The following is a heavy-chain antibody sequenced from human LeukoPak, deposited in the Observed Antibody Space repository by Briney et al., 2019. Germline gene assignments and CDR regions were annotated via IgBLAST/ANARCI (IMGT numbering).Heavy chain of an antibody. CDR3: AKEREYYDSSGYSGFDY. J-gene: IGHJ4*02. Sequence: PGGSLRLSCAASGFTFSAYAMNWVRQAPGKGLEWVSSISGSGGRTYYADSVKGRFTISRDNSKNTLYLQLNGLRAEDTAVYYCAKEREYYDSSGYSGFDYWGQGTLVTVSS. D-gene: IGHD3-22*01. CDR2: ISGSGGRT. V-gene: IGHV3-23*01. CDR1: GFTFSAYA.